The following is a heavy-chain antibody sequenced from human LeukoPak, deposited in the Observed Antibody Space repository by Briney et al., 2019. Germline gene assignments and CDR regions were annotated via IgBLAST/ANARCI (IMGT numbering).Heavy chain of an antibody. CDR1: GFHFTTYW. J-gene: IGHJ4*02. CDR3: ARSLDTAMALFDY. CDR2: ISSSSSYI. V-gene: IGHV3-21*04. D-gene: IGHD5-18*01. Sequence: GGSLRLSCAASGFHFTTYWMGWVRQAPGKGLEWVSSISSSSSYIYYADSVKGRFTISRDNSKNTLYLQMNSLRAEDTAVYYCARSLDTAMALFDYWGQGTLVTVSS.